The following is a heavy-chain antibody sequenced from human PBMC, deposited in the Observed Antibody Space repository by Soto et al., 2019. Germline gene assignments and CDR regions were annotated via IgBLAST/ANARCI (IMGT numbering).Heavy chain of an antibody. CDR1: GYTFTTYS. J-gene: IGHJ4*02. CDR2: INTDNEDT. Sequence: ASVNVSCKSSGYTFTTYSIHWLRQAPGQRLEWMGWINTDNEDTKYSHELQGRVTIAKDTSASTAFLELSGLTSEDTAVYYCARGYFNTSNYFDYWGQGTLVTVSS. D-gene: IGHD3-9*01. V-gene: IGHV1-3*04. CDR3: ARGYFNTSNYFDY.